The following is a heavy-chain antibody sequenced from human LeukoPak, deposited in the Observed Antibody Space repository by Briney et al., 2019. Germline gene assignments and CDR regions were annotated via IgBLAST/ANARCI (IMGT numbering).Heavy chain of an antibody. J-gene: IGHJ5*02. CDR3: ARGLELGYCSGASCYIWFDP. V-gene: IGHV4-34*01. CDR1: GGSFSGSY. Sequence: SETLSLTCVVSGGSFSGSYWSWIRQPPGKGLEWIGEINHGGRTNYSPSLKSRVTISVDTSKNQFSLNLSSVTAADTAVYYCARGLELGYCSGASCYIWFDPWGQGTLVTVSS. CDR2: INHGGRT. D-gene: IGHD2-2*02.